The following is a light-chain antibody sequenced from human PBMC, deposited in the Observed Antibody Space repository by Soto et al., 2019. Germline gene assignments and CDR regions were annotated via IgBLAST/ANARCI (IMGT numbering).Light chain of an antibody. Sequence: DVQVTQSPASLSASVGDRVTITCRASQSISKNLNWYQHKVGKAPQLLIYSASDSQAGVPSRFSGSGSGTDFTLIISGLQPEDFATYYCQQSYISPYTFGQGTKVEIK. CDR3: QQSYISPYT. CDR2: SAS. V-gene: IGKV1-39*01. CDR1: QSISKN. J-gene: IGKJ2*01.